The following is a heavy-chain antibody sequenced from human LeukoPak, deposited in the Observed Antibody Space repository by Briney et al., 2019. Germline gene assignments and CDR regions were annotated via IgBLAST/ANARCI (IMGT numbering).Heavy chain of an antibody. CDR3: ARGYSSGWYSFDFDY. CDR2: IYYSGST. D-gene: IGHD6-19*01. Sequence: SETLSLTCTVSGGSIRSYYWSWIRQPPGKGLEWIGYIYYSGSTNYNPSLKSRVTISVDTSKNQFSLKLSSVTAADTAVYYCARGYSSGWYSFDFDYWGQGTLVTVSS. J-gene: IGHJ4*02. CDR1: GGSIRSYY. V-gene: IGHV4-59*01.